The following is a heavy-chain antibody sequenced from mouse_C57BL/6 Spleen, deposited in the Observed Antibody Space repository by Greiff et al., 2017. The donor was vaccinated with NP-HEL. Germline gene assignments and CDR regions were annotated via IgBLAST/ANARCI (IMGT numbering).Heavy chain of an antibody. J-gene: IGHJ1*03. D-gene: IGHD1-1*01. CDR3: ARGYYGTWYFDV. V-gene: IGHV5-17*01. CDR1: GFTFSDYG. Sequence: VQLKESGGGLVKPGGSLKLSCAASGFTFSDYGMHWVRQAPEKGLEWVAYISSGSSTIYYADTVKGRFTISRDNAKNTLFLQMTSLRSEDTAMYYCARGYYGTWYFDVWGTGTTVTVSS. CDR2: ISSGSSTI.